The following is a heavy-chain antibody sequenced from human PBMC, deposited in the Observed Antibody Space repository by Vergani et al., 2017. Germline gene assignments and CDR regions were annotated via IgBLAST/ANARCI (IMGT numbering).Heavy chain of an antibody. CDR3: ARLAAACNFDY. CDR2: IYTSGST. V-gene: IGHV4-4*07. D-gene: IGHD6-13*01. J-gene: IGHJ4*02. CDR1: GGSISSYY. Sequence: QVQLQESGPGLVKPSETLSLTCTVSGGSISSYYWSWIRQPAGKGLEWIGGIYTSGSTNYNPSLKGRVTMSVDTSKIQFSLKLNSVPAADTAVYYCARLAAACNFDYWGQGTPVTVSS.